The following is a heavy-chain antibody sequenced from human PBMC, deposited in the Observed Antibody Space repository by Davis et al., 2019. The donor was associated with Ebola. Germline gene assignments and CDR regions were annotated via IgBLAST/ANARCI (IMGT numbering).Heavy chain of an antibody. CDR3: ARVSSSDIVLVPAVDYYGMDV. D-gene: IGHD2-2*01. CDR1: GFTFSSYS. V-gene: IGHV3-21*01. CDR2: ISSSSSYI. J-gene: IGHJ6*02. Sequence: GSLRLSCAASGFTFSSYSMNWVRQAPGKGLEWVSSISSSSSYIYYADSVKGRFTISRDNAKNSLYLQMNSLRAEDTAVYYCARVSSSDIVLVPAVDYYGMDVWGQGTTVTVSS.